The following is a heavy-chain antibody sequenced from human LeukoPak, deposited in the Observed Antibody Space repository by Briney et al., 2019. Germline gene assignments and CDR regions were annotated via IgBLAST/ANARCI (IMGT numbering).Heavy chain of an antibody. D-gene: IGHD6-19*01. V-gene: IGHV4-39*01. CDR2: IYYSGST. CDR3: ARLRAESYYYYMDV. CDR1: GGSISSSSYN. Sequence: PSETLSLTCTVSGGSISSSSYNWGWIRQPPGKGLEWVGSIYYSGSTYYNPSLKSRVTISVDTSKNQFSLKLSSVTAADTAVYYCARLRAESYYYYMDVWGKGTTVTVSS. J-gene: IGHJ6*03.